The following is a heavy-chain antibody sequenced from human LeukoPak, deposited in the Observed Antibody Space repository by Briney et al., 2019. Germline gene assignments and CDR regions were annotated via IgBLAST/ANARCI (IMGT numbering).Heavy chain of an antibody. CDR2: INPNSGGT. Sequence: ASVTVSCKASGYTFTGYYMHWVRQAPGQGLEWMGWINPNSGGTNYAQKFQGRVTMTRDTSISTAYMELSRLRSDDTAVYYCARELGGGVVVTTFDPWGQGTLVAVSS. V-gene: IGHV1-2*02. CDR1: GYTFTGYY. D-gene: IGHD3-22*01. CDR3: ARELGGGVVVTTFDP. J-gene: IGHJ5*02.